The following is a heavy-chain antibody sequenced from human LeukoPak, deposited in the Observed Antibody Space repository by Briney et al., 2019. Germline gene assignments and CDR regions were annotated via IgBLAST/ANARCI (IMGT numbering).Heavy chain of an antibody. J-gene: IGHJ4*02. V-gene: IGHV3-48*02. D-gene: IGHD3-3*01. CDR1: GFTFSSYT. CDR3: ARDQYDTWSRRGNFDS. Sequence: PGGSLRLSCAASGFTFSSYTMNWVRQAPGKGLEWVSHINTNIRITAYADSVKGRFTISRDNAKNSLYLQMNSLRDEDTAVYYCARDQYDTWSRRGNFDSWGQGTLVIVSS. CDR2: INTNIRIT.